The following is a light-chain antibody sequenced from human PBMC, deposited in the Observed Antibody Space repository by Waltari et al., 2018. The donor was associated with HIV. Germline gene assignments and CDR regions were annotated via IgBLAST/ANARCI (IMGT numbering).Light chain of an antibody. CDR2: DAS. CDR3: GSYTSSSTLV. V-gene: IGLV2-14*03. Sequence: QSALTQPASVSGSPGQSITISCTGTSRDVGAYNFVPGYQQHPGKAPKLMIYDASSRPSGVSDRFSGSKSGNTASLTISGLQAEDEADYYCGSYTSSSTLVFGGGTKLTVL. J-gene: IGLJ3*02. CDR1: SRDVGAYNF.